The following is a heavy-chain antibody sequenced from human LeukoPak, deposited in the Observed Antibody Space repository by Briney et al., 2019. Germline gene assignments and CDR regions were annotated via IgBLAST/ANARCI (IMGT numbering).Heavy chain of an antibody. CDR1: GFTFSSYS. D-gene: IGHD6-6*01. J-gene: IGHJ4*02. CDR3: ARSPSEQLADPFDY. Sequence: GGSLRLSCAASGFTFSSYSMNWVRQAPGKGLEWVSSISSSSSYIYYADSVKGRFTISRDNAKNSLYLQMNSSRAEDTAVYYCARSPSEQLADPFDYWGQGTLVTVSS. V-gene: IGHV3-21*01. CDR2: ISSSSSYI.